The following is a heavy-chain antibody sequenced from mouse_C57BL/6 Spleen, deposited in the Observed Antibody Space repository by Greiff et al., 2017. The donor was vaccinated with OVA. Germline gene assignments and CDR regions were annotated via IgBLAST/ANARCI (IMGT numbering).Heavy chain of an antibody. CDR3: ARTGGSWDY. CDR1: GYTFTSYW. CDR2: IDPSDSYT. D-gene: IGHD6-1*01. Sequence: VQLQQPGAELVKPGASVKLSCKASGYTFTSYWMQWVKQRPGQGLEWIGEIDPSDSYTNYNQKFKGKATLTVDTSSSTAYMQLSSLTSEDSAVNYCARTGGSWDYWGQGTTLTVSS. J-gene: IGHJ2*01. V-gene: IGHV1-50*01.